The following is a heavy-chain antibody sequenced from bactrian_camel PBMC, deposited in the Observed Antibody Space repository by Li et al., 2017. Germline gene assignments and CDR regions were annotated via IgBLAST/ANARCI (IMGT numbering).Heavy chain of an antibody. CDR2: IVSDGRT. V-gene: IGHV3S63*01. CDR1: GFSVDDSA. Sequence: HVQLVESGGGSVQAGETLTLSCTVSGFSVDDSAMAWYRQAPGHECQLVSTIVSDGRTYYADSVKGRFTISQDHAKNTVYLLMNSVKPDDTAVYCCVRDLGTTGLVTGAGDPGHRL. J-gene: IGHJ6*01. D-gene: IGHD5*01. CDR3: VRDLGTTGLVT.